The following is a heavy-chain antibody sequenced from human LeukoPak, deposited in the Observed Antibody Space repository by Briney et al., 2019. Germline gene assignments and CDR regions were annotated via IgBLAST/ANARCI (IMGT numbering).Heavy chain of an antibody. CDR2: IISSGDIT. V-gene: IGHV3-23*01. Sequence: GGSLRLSCAASGFSFSDYAMSWVRQAPGRGLEWVSSIISSGDITYYADSLKGRFTISRDNSKNTVHLQMDSLRAEDSAVYYCAKNGGYSYGLYYFDYWGQGTLVTVSS. D-gene: IGHD5-18*01. CDR1: GFSFSDYA. J-gene: IGHJ4*02. CDR3: AKNGGYSYGLYYFDY.